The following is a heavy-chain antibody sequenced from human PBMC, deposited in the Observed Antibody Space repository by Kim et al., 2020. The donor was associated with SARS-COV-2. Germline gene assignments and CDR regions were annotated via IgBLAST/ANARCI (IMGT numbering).Heavy chain of an antibody. Sequence: GGSLRLSCAASGFTFSSYSMNWVRQAPGKGLEWVSYISSRSSTIYYADSVKGRFTISRDNAKNSLYLQMNSLRDEDTAVYYCARDLYYYDSSDAFDIWGQGTMVTVSS. J-gene: IGHJ3*02. CDR1: GFTFSSYS. CDR3: ARDLYYYDSSDAFDI. D-gene: IGHD3-22*01. V-gene: IGHV3-48*02. CDR2: ISSRSSTI.